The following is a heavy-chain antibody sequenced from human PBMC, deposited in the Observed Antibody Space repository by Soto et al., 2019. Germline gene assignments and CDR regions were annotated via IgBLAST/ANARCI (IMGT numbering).Heavy chain of an antibody. J-gene: IGHJ6*02. CDR3: ARSGDPTYYYYYGMDV. Sequence: GGSLRLSCAASGFTVSSNYMSWVRQAPGKGLEWVSVIYSGGSTYYADSVKGRFTISRDNSKNTLYLQMNSLRAEDTAVYYCARSGDPTYYYYYGMDVWGQGTTVTVSS. CDR2: IYSGGST. CDR1: GFTVSSNY. V-gene: IGHV3-53*01. D-gene: IGHD7-27*01.